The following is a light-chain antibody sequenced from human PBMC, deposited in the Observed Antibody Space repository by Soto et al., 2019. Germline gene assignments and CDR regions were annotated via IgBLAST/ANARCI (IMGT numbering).Light chain of an antibody. CDR3: SSYTSSSTGV. CDR1: SSDVGGYKY. Sequence: QSALTQPASVSGSPGQSITISCTGTSSDVGGYKYVSWYQQHPGKAPKLIIYDVNNRPSGVSNRFSGSKSGNTASLTISGLQAEDEADYYCSSYTSSSTGVFGGGTKLTVL. CDR2: DVN. V-gene: IGLV2-14*03. J-gene: IGLJ3*02.